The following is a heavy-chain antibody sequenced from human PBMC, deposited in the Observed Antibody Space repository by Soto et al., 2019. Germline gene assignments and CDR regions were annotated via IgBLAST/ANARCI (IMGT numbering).Heavy chain of an antibody. V-gene: IGHV3-48*01. D-gene: IGHD3-9*01. J-gene: IGHJ6*03. CDR3: AREEYDILTGYDYYYYYMDV. Sequence: GGSLRLCCAGSGFTFSTYSMNWVRQAPGKGLEWLSYFNDVSGTRSYADSVKGRFAISGDKARDSLFLQMNSLRAGDTAVYYCAREEYDILTGYDYYYYYMDVWGKGTTVTVSS. CDR2: FNDVSGTR. CDR1: GFTFSTYS.